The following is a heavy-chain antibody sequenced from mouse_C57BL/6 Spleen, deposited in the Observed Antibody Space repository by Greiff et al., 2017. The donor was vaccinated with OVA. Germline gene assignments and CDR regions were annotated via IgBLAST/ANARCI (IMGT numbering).Heavy chain of an antibody. J-gene: IGHJ2*01. V-gene: IGHV5-6*01. CDR3: ERQGAVANFDY. CDR2: ISSGGSYT. CDR1: GFTFSSYG. D-gene: IGHD1-1*02. Sequence: EVKLVESGGDLVKPGGSLKLSCAASGFTFSSYGMSWVRQTPDKRLEWVATISSGGSYTYYPDSVTGRFTISRDNAKNTLYLQMSSLKSEDTAMYYCERQGAVANFDYWGQGTTLTVSS.